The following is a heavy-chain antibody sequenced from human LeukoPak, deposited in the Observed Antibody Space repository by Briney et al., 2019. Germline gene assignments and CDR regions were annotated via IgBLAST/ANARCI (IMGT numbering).Heavy chain of an antibody. D-gene: IGHD5-24*01. V-gene: IGHV3-21*01. J-gene: IGHJ4*02. CDR3: ARDRDGDGYNFDY. CDR1: GFTFSSYS. CDR2: ISSSSSYI. Sequence: GGSLRLSCAASGFTFSSYSMNWVRQAPGKGLEWVSSISSSSSYIYYADSVKGRFTISRGNAKNSLYLQMNSLRAEDTAVYYCARDRDGDGYNFDYWGQGTLVTVSS.